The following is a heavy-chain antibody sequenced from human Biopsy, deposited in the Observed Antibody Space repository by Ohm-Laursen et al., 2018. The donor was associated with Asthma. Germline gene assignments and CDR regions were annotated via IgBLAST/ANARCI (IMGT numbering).Heavy chain of an antibody. Sequence: TQTLTLTRSFSGFSLRTPGVGVGWIRQSPGKALEWLALIYWDDYNLFRPSLKRRLTITKAPSKNQEALTMTKMDPVDSGTYYCALSQDSGFDDHSPSWFDPWGQGTLVTVSS. V-gene: IGHV2-5*02. CDR2: IYWDDYN. CDR3: ALSQDSGFDDHSPSWFDP. CDR1: GFSLRTPGVG. J-gene: IGHJ5*02. D-gene: IGHD3-9*01.